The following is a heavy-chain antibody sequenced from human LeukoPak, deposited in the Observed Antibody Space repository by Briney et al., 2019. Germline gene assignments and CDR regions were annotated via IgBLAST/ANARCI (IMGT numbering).Heavy chain of an antibody. J-gene: IGHJ1*01. CDR3: ARGRWLVPEYFQH. Sequence: PSETLSLTCAVSGYSISSGYYWGWIRQPTGKGLEWIGSIYHSGSTYYNPSLKSRVTISVDTSKNQFSLKLSSVTAADTAVYYCARGRWLVPEYFQHWGQGTLVTVSS. CDR1: GYSISSGYY. CDR2: IYHSGST. V-gene: IGHV4-38-2*01. D-gene: IGHD6-19*01.